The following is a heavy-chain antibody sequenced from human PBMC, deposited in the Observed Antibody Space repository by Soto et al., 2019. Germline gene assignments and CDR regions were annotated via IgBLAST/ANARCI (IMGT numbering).Heavy chain of an antibody. CDR2: ISAFNGNT. CDR3: ARDQQWLVPVPLNVDF. Sequence: QVQLVQSGAEVKKPGASVKVSCKASGYIFRDYGISWVRQAPGQGLEWMGWISAFNGNTNYTKKFQDRVTVTTDTSTNTAYMELRSLRSDDTAVYYCARDQQWLVPVPLNVDFWGPGTPVIVS. D-gene: IGHD6-19*01. J-gene: IGHJ4*02. V-gene: IGHV1-18*01. CDR1: GYIFRDYG.